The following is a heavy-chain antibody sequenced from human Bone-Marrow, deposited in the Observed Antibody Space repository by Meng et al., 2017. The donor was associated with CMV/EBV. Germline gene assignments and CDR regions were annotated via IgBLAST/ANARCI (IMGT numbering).Heavy chain of an antibody. Sequence: GGSLRLSCAASGFTFSSYAMHWVRQAPGKGLEWVAVISYDGRNKYYADSVKGRFTTSRDNSNNTLYLQMNSLRAEDTAVYYCARAGSLLWFGESLGYWGQGTLVTVSS. D-gene: IGHD3-10*01. CDR1: GFTFSSYA. V-gene: IGHV3-30*04. CDR3: ARAGSLLWFGESLGY. J-gene: IGHJ4*02. CDR2: ISYDGRNK.